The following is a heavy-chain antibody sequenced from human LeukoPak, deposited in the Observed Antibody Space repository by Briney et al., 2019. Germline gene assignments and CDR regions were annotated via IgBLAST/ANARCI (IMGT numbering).Heavy chain of an antibody. CDR2: ISSSSSYI. CDR1: GFTFSSYS. J-gene: IGHJ6*04. CDR3: ARDGSTPYGMDV. V-gene: IGHV3-21*01. Sequence: GGSLRLSCAASGFTFSSYSMNWARQAPGKGLEWVSSISSSSSYIYYADSVKGRFTISRDNAKNSLYLQMNSLRAEDTAVYYCARDGSTPYGMDVWGKGTTVTVSS. D-gene: IGHD6-13*01.